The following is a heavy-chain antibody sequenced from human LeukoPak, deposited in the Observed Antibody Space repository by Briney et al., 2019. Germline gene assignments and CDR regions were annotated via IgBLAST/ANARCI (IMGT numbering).Heavy chain of an antibody. CDR2: IKPDGSEK. J-gene: IGHJ4*02. Sequence: GGSLRLSCAASGFTFSTYWMSWVRQAPGKGLQWVVNIKPDGSEKYYVDSVKGRFTISRDNAKNSVDLQMNSLRVEDTAVYYCARGQSWALDFWGQGTLVTVSS. D-gene: IGHD1-26*01. CDR1: GFTFSTYW. V-gene: IGHV3-7*05. CDR3: ARGQSWALDF.